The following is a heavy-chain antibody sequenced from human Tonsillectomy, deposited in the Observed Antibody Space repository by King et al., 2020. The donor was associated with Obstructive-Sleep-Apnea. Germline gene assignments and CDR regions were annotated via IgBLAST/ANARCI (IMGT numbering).Heavy chain of an antibody. CDR3: ARVHYYDTSVYYYYFDY. CDR2: IYYSGST. Sequence: VQLQESGPGLVKPSQTLSLTCTVSGDSINSGEDYWGWIRQPPGKGLEWIGYIYYSGSTYYSPSLKSRVTISVDTSKNQFSLRLTSVTAADTAVYYCARVHYYDTSVYYYYFDYCGQGTLVTASS. J-gene: IGHJ4*02. V-gene: IGHV4-30-4*01. CDR1: GDSINSGEDY. D-gene: IGHD3-22*01.